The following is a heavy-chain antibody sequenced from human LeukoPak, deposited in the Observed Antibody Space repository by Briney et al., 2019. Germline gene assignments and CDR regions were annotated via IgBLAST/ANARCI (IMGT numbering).Heavy chain of an antibody. Sequence: GSLRLSCAASGFTFSNYWMSWVRQAPGKGLEWVANIKQDGSEEYYVGSVKGRFTISRDNAKNSLYLQMNSLRAEDTAVYYCATNRWFGEPDYWGQGTLVTVSS. CDR2: IKQDGSEE. CDR3: ATNRWFGEPDY. D-gene: IGHD3-10*01. J-gene: IGHJ4*02. CDR1: GFTFSNYW. V-gene: IGHV3-7*01.